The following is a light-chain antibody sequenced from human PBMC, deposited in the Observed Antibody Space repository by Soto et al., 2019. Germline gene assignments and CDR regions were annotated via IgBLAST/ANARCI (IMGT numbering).Light chain of an antibody. CDR2: RAS. CDR3: HQYNNYPWT. Sequence: DLQMTQSPSTLSASVGDRVTITCRASQTISSWLAWYQQKAGKAPKLLIYRASSLESGVPSRFSVSGSGTEVTLTIRSLQPDDFATYYCHQYNNYPWTFGQGTRV. J-gene: IGKJ1*01. CDR1: QTISSW. V-gene: IGKV1-5*03.